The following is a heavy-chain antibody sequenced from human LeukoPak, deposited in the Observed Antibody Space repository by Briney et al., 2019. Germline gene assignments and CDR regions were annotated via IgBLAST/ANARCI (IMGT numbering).Heavy chain of an antibody. Sequence: ASVKVSCKASGGTFSSYAISWVRQAPGQGLEWMGRIIPILGIANYAQKFQGRVTITADKSTSTAYMELSSLRSEDTAVYYCAKVQWFGELLPFDYWGQGTLVTVSS. CDR3: AKVQWFGELLPFDY. V-gene: IGHV1-69*04. J-gene: IGHJ4*02. CDR2: IIPILGIA. D-gene: IGHD3-10*01. CDR1: GGTFSSYA.